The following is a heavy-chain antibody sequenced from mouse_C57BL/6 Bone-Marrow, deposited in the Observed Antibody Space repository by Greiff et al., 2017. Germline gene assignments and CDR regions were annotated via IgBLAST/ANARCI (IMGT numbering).Heavy chain of an antibody. D-gene: IGHD2-4*01. V-gene: IGHV5-6*01. CDR2: ISSGGSYT. CDR1: GFTFSSYG. CDR3: ARHSIYYDYDVPLCAY. J-gene: IGHJ3*01. Sequence: EVKLMESGGDLVKPGGSLKLSCAASGFTFSSYGMSWVRQTPDKRLEWVATISSGGSYTYYPASVKGRFTISRDNAKNTLYLQMSSLKSEDTAMYYCARHSIYYDYDVPLCAYWGQGTLVTVSA.